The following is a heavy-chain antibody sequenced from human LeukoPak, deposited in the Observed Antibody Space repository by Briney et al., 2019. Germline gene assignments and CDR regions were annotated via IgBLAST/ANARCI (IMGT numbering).Heavy chain of an antibody. D-gene: IGHD6-13*01. Sequence: GGSLRLSCAASGFTFSSYAMHWVRQAPGKGLEYVSAISSNGGGTYYANSVKGRFTISRDNSKNTLYLQMGSLRAEDMAVYYCARAVSDYSSSWYVFGYWGQGTLVTVSS. CDR1: GFTFSSYA. V-gene: IGHV3-64*01. CDR2: ISSNGGGT. CDR3: ARAVSDYSSSWYVFGY. J-gene: IGHJ4*02.